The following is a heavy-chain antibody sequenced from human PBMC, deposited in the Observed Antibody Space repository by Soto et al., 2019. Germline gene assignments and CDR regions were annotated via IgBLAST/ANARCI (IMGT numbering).Heavy chain of an antibody. J-gene: IGHJ5*02. CDR3: ARSLYSSSWYAGS. D-gene: IGHD6-13*01. CDR2: IYHSGIT. Sequence: PSETLSLTCAFSCYSIISGYYWGWIRQPPGKGLEWIGTIYHSGITYYNPSLKSRVTISLDTSKNQVSLKLSSGTAADTAVYYCARSLYSSSWYAGSWGQGTLVTVSS. CDR1: CYSIISGYY. V-gene: IGHV4-38-2*01.